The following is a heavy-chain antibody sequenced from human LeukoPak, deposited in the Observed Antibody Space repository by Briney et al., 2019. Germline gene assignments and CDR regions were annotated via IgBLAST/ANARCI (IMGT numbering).Heavy chain of an antibody. D-gene: IGHD3-22*01. CDR1: GYTFTGYY. Sequence: ASVKVSCEASGYTFTGYYMHWVRQAPGQGLEWMGWINPNSGGTNYAQTFQGRVTMTRDTSISTAYMELSRLRSDDTAVYYCASWPFDSSENRDYWGQGTLVTVSS. CDR2: INPNSGGT. CDR3: ASWPFDSSENRDY. J-gene: IGHJ4*02. V-gene: IGHV1-2*02.